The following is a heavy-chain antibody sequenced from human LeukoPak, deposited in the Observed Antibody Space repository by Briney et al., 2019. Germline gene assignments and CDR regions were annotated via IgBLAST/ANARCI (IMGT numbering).Heavy chain of an antibody. CDR2: ISASSSI. CDR1: GFTVSSYS. V-gene: IGHV3-23*01. Sequence: GGSLRLSCAASGFTVSSYSMSWVRQAPGKGLEWVSGISASSSIYYADSVKGRFTISRDNSKNTLYLQVNSLRADDTAVYYCAKGSYYDSSGYYYFDYWGQGTLVTVSS. J-gene: IGHJ4*02. D-gene: IGHD3-22*01. CDR3: AKGSYYDSSGYYYFDY.